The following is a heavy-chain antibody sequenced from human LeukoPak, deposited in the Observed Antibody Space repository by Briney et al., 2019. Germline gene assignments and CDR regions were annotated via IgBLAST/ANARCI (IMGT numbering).Heavy chain of an antibody. CDR2: INWNGGST. J-gene: IGHJ4*02. CDR1: GFTFDDYG. CDR3: ARRRVTMVRGVDITSYYFDY. V-gene: IGHV3-20*04. Sequence: PGGSLRLSCAASGFTFDDYGMSWVCQAPGKGLEWVSGINWNGGSTGYADSVKGRFTISRDNAKNSLFLQMNSLRAEDTALYYCARRRVTMVRGVDITSYYFDYWGQGTLVTVSS. D-gene: IGHD3-10*01.